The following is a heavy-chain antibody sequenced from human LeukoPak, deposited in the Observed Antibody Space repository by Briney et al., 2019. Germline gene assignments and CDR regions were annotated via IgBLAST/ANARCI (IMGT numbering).Heavy chain of an antibody. CDR2: INSDGSTT. CDR1: GFTFSRYW. CDR3: ASGPTGFA. V-gene: IGHV3-74*01. J-gene: IGHJ5*02. D-gene: IGHD1-14*01. Sequence: GGSLRLSCVASGFTFSRYWMHWVRQAPGKGLVWVSRINSDGSTTIYAGSVKGRLTISRDNAKNTLYLQMNSLRAEDTAVYFCASGPTGFAWGQGTLVTVSS.